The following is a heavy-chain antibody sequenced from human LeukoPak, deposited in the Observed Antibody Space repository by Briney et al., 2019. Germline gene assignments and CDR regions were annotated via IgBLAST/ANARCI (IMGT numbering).Heavy chain of an antibody. V-gene: IGHV4-34*01. CDR1: GGSFSGYY. CDR2: INHSGST. J-gene: IGHJ3*02. CDR3: ARGGWSSWYSDAFDI. D-gene: IGHD6-13*01. Sequence: PSETLSLTCAVYGGSFSGYYWSWIRQPPGKGLEWIGEINHSGSTNYNPSLKSRVTISVDTSKNQFSLKLSSVTAADTAVYYCARGGWSSWYSDAFDIWGQGTMVTVSS.